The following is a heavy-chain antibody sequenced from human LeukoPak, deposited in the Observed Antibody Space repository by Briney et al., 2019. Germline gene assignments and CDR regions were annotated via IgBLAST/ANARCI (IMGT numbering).Heavy chain of an antibody. Sequence: GESLKISCKGSGYTFTNYWIGWVRQMPGKGLEWMGIVYPRDSDARYSPSFQGQVTFSADKSISTAYLQWSSLKASDTAIYYCARKHDYGDFPFDYWGQGTLVTVSS. J-gene: IGHJ4*02. CDR1: GYTFTNYW. CDR2: VYPRDSDA. D-gene: IGHD4-17*01. CDR3: ARKHDYGDFPFDY. V-gene: IGHV5-51*01.